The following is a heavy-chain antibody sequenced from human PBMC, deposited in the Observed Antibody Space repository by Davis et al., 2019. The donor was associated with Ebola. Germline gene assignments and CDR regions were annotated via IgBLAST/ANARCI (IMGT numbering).Heavy chain of an antibody. J-gene: IGHJ4*02. D-gene: IGHD2-2*01. Sequence: ASVKVSCKASGYTFTDYNIQWMRQAPGQGLEWLGRVILKGGATNYAQKFQGRVTMKRDTAISTVYMELSSLRYDDTADYYCARGHKYAHEYWGQATLVPVSS. V-gene: IGHV1-2*06. CDR3: ARGHKYAHEY. CDR1: GYTFTDYN. CDR2: VILKGGAT.